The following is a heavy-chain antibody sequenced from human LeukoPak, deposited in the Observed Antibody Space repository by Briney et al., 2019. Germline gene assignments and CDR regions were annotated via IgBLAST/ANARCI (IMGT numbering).Heavy chain of an antibody. Sequence: PSETLSLTCTVSGGSVSSGSYYWGWVRQPPGTGLEWIGYIYYSGSTNYNPSLKSRVTISVDTSKNQFSLKLSSVTAADTAVYYCARSRTLLSWYFDLWGRGTLVTVSS. CDR3: ARSRTLLSWYFDL. D-gene: IGHD1-14*01. CDR2: IYYSGST. CDR1: GGSVSSGSYY. V-gene: IGHV4-61*01. J-gene: IGHJ2*01.